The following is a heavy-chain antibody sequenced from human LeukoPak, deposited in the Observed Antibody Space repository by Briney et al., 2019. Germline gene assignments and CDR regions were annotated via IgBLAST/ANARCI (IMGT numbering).Heavy chain of an antibody. CDR1: GFTFSSYW. D-gene: IGHD3-3*01. CDR2: INEDGSKK. Sequence: GGSLRLSCAASGFTFSSYWMSWVRQAPGKGLEWVANINEDGSKKYYVDSVKGRLTISRDNAEKSLYLQMDSLRGEDTAVYYCARLNYDFWSGVWEGYYMDVWGKGTTVTVSS. J-gene: IGHJ6*03. V-gene: IGHV3-7*01. CDR3: ARLNYDFWSGVWEGYYMDV.